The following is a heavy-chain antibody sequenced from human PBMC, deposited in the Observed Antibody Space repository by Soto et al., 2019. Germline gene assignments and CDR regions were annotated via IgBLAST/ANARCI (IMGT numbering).Heavy chain of an antibody. J-gene: IGHJ4*02. V-gene: IGHV1-2*04. CDR3: ARGVQQQLATYYFYY. CDR2: INPNSGGT. D-gene: IGHD6-13*01. CDR1: GYTFTGYY. Sequence: ASVKVSCKASGYTFTGYYMHWVRQAPGQGLEWMGWINPNSGGTNYAQKFQGWVTMTRDTSISTAYMELSRLRSDDTAVYYCARGVQQQLATYYFYYWGQRYLVPVSS.